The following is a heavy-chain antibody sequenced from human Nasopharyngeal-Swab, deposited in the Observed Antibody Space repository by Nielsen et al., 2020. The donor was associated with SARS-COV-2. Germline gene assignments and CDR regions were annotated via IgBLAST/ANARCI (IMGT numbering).Heavy chain of an antibody. CDR2: ISGSGGST. D-gene: IGHD3-9*01. Sequence: WIRQSPGKGLEWVSAISGSGGSTYYADSVKGRFTISRDNSKNTLYLQMNSLRAEDTAVYYCAKGLVEYYDILTGYYIIGYWGQGTLVTVSS. CDR3: AKGLVEYYDILTGYYIIGY. V-gene: IGHV3-23*01. J-gene: IGHJ4*02.